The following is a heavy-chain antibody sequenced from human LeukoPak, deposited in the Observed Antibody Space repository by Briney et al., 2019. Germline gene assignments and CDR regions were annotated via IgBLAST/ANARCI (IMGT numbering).Heavy chain of an antibody. CDR2: INHSGST. D-gene: IGHD3-22*01. CDR3: ARARDSRGYQFKGFDY. V-gene: IGHV4-61*08. Sequence: SETLSLTCTVSGGSISSGGYYWSWIRQPPGKGLEWIREINHSGSTNYNPSLKSRVTISVDTSKNQFSLKLSSVAAADTAVYYCARARDSRGYQFKGFDYWGQGTLVTVSS. J-gene: IGHJ4*02. CDR1: GGSISSGGYY.